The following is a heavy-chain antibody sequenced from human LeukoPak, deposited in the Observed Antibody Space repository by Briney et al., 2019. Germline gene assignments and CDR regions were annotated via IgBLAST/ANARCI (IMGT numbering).Heavy chain of an antibody. CDR1: GFTGSNNY. CDR2: IHSSGGT. CDR3: IVFGDSNH. V-gene: IGHV3-53*01. D-gene: IGHD4-17*01. J-gene: IGHJ5*02. Sequence: GGSLRLSCAASGFTGSNNYMSWVRQAPGKGLEWVSAIHSSGGTYYADSVRGRFTISRDTSKNTLYLQINSLRVEDTAVYYCIVFGDSNHWGQGTLVTVSS.